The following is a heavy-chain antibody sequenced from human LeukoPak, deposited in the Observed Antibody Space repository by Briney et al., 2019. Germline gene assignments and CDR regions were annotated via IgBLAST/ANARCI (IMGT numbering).Heavy chain of an antibody. CDR2: ISYEGSNK. CDR1: GFNFSSYG. Sequence: PGGPLRLSCGASGFNFSSYGMHGVRQAPGKGLEGVAVISYEGSNKYYADSVKGRFTISRDNSKNTLYLQVNSLRAEDTAVYYCASHPAHYCSGGSCFYPYWGQGTLVTVSS. D-gene: IGHD2-15*01. J-gene: IGHJ4*02. V-gene: IGHV3-30*03. CDR3: ASHPAHYCSGGSCFYPY.